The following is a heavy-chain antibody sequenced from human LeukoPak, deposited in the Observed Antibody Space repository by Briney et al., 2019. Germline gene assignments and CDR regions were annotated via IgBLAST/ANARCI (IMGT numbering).Heavy chain of an antibody. CDR3: ARLTITMVRGVIWNYYYYYMDV. V-gene: IGHV3-30*02. D-gene: IGHD3-10*01. J-gene: IGHJ6*03. CDR1: GFTFSSYG. Sequence: PGGSLRLSCAASGFTFSSYGMHWVRRAPGKGLEWVAYIQYDGSNEQYADSVKGRFSISRDNSKNILFLQMNSLRAEDTAVYYCARLTITMVRGVIWNYYYYYMDVWGKGTTVTISS. CDR2: IQYDGSNE.